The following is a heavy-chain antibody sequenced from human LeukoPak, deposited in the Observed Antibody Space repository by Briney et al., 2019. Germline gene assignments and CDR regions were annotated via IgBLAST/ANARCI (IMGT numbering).Heavy chain of an antibody. J-gene: IGHJ5*02. V-gene: IGHV1-8*01. Sequence: GASVKVSCKASGYTFTSYDINWVRQATGQGLEWMGWMNPNSGNTGYAQKFQGRVTMTRNTSISTAYMELSSLRSEDTAVYYCARESASLLWFGERRRGFDPWGQGTLVTVSS. CDR1: GYTFTSYD. D-gene: IGHD3-10*01. CDR3: ARESASLLWFGERRRGFDP. CDR2: MNPNSGNT.